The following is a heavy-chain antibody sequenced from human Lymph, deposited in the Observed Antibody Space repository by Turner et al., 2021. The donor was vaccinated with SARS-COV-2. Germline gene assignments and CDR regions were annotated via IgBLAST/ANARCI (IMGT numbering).Heavy chain of an antibody. CDR3: ARAPFIIVLMMYASGYFDN. CDR1: GGSISSSSYY. V-gene: IGHV4-39*01. CDR2: IYYSGST. Sequence: QLQLQESGPGLVKPSETLSLTCTVSGGSISSSSYYWGWNRQPPGRGLEWIGSIYYSGSTYYNPALKSRVTISVDTSKNQFSLKLSSVTAADTAVYYCARAPFIIVLMMYASGYFDNWGQGTLVTVSS. J-gene: IGHJ4*02. D-gene: IGHD2-8*01.